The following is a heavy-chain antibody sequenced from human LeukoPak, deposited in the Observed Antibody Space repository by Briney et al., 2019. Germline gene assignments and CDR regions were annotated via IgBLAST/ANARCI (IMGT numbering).Heavy chain of an antibody. CDR2: ISGSGGST. CDR1: RFTFSSYA. D-gene: IGHD1-26*01. V-gene: IGHV3-23*01. J-gene: IGHJ5*02. CDR3: AKDLGFRSRGSYGP. Sequence: PGGSLRLSCAASRFTFSSYAMNWVRQAPGKGLEWVSAISGSGGSTYYADSVKGRFTISRDNSKNTLYLQMNSLRAEDTAVYYCAKDLGFRSRGSYGPWGQGTLVTVSS.